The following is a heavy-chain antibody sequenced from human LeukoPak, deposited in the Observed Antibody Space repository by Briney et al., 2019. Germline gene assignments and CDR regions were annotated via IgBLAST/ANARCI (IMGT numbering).Heavy chain of an antibody. CDR3: ARGYLDY. CDR2: TNPSGGST. Sequence: GASVTVSCKASGYTFTIYYMHWVRQAPGQGREWMGITNPSGGSTSYSQKFQGRVTMTRDTSTSTVYMELSSLRSEDTAVYYCARGYLDYWGQGTLVTVSS. J-gene: IGHJ4*02. V-gene: IGHV1-46*01. CDR1: GYTFTIYY.